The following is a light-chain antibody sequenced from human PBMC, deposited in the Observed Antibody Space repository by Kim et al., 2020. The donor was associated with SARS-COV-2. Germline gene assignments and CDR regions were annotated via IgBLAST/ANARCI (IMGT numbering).Light chain of an antibody. Sequence: GKTVTSSCTRSSGSIASNYVQWYQQRPGSAPTTVIYEDNQRPAGVPDRFSGSIDSSSNSASLIISGLKTEDEADYYCQSYDSSNQVFGGGTRLTVL. J-gene: IGLJ3*02. CDR3: QSYDSSNQV. CDR2: EDN. V-gene: IGLV6-57*03. CDR1: SGSIASNY.